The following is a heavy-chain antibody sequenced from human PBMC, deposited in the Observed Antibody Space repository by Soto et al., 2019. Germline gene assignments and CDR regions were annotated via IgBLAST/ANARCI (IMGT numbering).Heavy chain of an antibody. Sequence: SETLSLTCTVSGGSISSSSYYWGWIRQPPGKGLEWIGSIYYSGSTYYNPSLKSRVTISVDTSKNQFSLKLSSVTAADTAVYYCARSRIQLWFPDYWGQGTLVTVSS. V-gene: IGHV4-39*01. J-gene: IGHJ4*02. CDR1: GGSISSSSYY. CDR3: ARSRIQLWFPDY. D-gene: IGHD5-18*01. CDR2: IYYSGST.